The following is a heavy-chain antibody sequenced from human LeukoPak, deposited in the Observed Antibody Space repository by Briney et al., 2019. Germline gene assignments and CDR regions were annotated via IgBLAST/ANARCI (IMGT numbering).Heavy chain of an antibody. CDR3: ARDETTMVRGVIINGYFDL. V-gene: IGHV1-46*01. D-gene: IGHD3-10*01. J-gene: IGHJ2*01. CDR1: GYTFTSYY. CDR2: INPSGGST. Sequence: GASVKVSCKASGYTFTSYYMHWVRQAPGQGLEWMGIINPSGGSTSYAQKFQGRVTMTRDTSTSTVHMELSSLRSEDTAVYYCARDETTMVRGVIINGYFDLWGRGTLVTVSS.